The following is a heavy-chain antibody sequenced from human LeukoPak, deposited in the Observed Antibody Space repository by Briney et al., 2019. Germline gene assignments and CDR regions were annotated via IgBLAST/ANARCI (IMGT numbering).Heavy chain of an antibody. J-gene: IGHJ4*02. CDR2: INPSGGST. D-gene: IGHD6-19*01. V-gene: IGHV1-46*01. Sequence: GASVKVSCKASGYTFTSYYMHWVRQAPGQGLEWMGIINPSGGSTSYAQKFQGRVTMTRDTSTSTVYMELSSLRSGDTAVYYCTVAGNRRLFDYWGQGTLVTVSS. CDR3: TVAGNRRLFDY. CDR1: GYTFTSYY.